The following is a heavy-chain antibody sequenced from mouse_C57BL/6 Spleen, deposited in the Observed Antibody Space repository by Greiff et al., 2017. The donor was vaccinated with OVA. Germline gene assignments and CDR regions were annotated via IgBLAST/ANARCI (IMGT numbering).Heavy chain of an antibody. J-gene: IGHJ3*01. V-gene: IGHV14-2*01. CDR2: IDPEDGET. D-gene: IGHD2-4*01. CDR3: ARSGIYYDYDGGAWFAY. CDR1: GFNIKDYY. Sequence: VQLQQSGAELVKPGASVKLSCTASGFNIKDYYMHWVKQRTEQGLEWIGRIDPEDGETKYAPTFQGKATITADTSSNTAYLQLSSLTSEDTAVYYCARSGIYYDYDGGAWFAYWGQGTLVTVSA.